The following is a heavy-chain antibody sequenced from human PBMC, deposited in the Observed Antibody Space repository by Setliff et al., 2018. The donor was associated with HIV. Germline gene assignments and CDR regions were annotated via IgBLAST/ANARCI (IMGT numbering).Heavy chain of an antibody. CDR3: ARDWRSGYDLNFDY. J-gene: IGHJ4*02. D-gene: IGHD5-12*01. Sequence: PGGSLRLSCAASGFTFSSYAMHWVRQAPGKGLEWVAVISYDGSNKYYADSVKGRFTNSRDNSKNTLYLQMNSLRAEDTAVYYCARDWRSGYDLNFDYWGQGTLVTVSS. CDR1: GFTFSSYA. V-gene: IGHV3-30*04. CDR2: ISYDGSNK.